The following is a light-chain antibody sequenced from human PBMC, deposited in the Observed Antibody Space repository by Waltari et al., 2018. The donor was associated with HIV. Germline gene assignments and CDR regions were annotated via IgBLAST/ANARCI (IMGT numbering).Light chain of an antibody. CDR3: QQYDTLPPIT. CDR1: QDISNY. Sequence: DIQMTQSPSSLSASVGDRVTITCQASQDISNYLNWFQQKPGKAPKLLINDASNLETGVPSRFSGSGSGTDFTFTIDSLQPEDIATYYCQQYDTLPPITFGQGTRLEIK. J-gene: IGKJ5*01. CDR2: DAS. V-gene: IGKV1-33*01.